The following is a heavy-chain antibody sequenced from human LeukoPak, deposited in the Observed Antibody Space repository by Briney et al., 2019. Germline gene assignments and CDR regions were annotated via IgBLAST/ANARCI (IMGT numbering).Heavy chain of an antibody. CDR2: IYYSGIT. CDR1: GGSISSYY. Sequence: SETLSLTCTVSGGSISSYYWSWIRPPPGKGLEWIGYIYYSGITNYNPSLKSRVTISVDTSKNQFSLQLSSVTAADPAVYYCARVLLQQGTFNWFDPWGQGTLVTVSS. J-gene: IGHJ5*02. V-gene: IGHV4-59*01. CDR3: ARVLLQQGTFNWFDP. D-gene: IGHD6-13*01.